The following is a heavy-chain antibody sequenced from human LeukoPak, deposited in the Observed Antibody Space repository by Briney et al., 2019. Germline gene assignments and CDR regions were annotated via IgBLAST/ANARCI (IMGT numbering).Heavy chain of an antibody. V-gene: IGHV3-23*01. Sequence: PGGSLRLSCAASGFTFSSYAMSWVRQAPGKGLEWVSGISGSGGNTYYADSVKGRFTISRDKSKNTLYLQMNSLRAEDTAIYYCAKGGSLRYYAFDAWGQGTMVPVSS. J-gene: IGHJ3*01. CDR2: ISGSGGNT. CDR1: GFTFSSYA. CDR3: AKGGSLRYYAFDA. D-gene: IGHD3-16*01.